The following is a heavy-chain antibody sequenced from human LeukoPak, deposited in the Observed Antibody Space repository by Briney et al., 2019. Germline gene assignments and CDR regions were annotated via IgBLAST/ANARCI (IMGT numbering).Heavy chain of an antibody. CDR3: EKSSTVAPRGPPHDYNHKRDC. D-gene: IGHD4-11*01. J-gene: IGHJ4*03. Sequence: GGSLRLSCAASGFTFSSYVMSWVRQAPGKGLEWVSDMSGSGVSTYYADSVKGRFTISRDNSKNTLYLQMNSLRAEDTAVYYWEKSSTVAPRGPPHDYNHKRDCGGKGTRVTVS. CDR1: GFTFSSYV. V-gene: IGHV3-23*01. CDR2: MSGSGVST.